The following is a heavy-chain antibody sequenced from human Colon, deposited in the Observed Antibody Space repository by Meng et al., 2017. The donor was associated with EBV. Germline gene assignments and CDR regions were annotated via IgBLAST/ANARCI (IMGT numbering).Heavy chain of an antibody. J-gene: IGHJ4*02. V-gene: IGHV4-34*01. CDR2: INHSGST. CDR3: ARGPGGSYYLYYFDY. D-gene: IGHD1-26*01. CDR1: GGSFSGYY. Sequence: VHAAQWGAGLLQPSASLSLTCAVYGGSFSGYYWSWIRQPPEKGLEWIGEINHSGSTNYNPSLKSRVTISVDTSKKQFSLKLSSVTAADTAVYYCARGPGGSYYLYYFDYWGQGTLVTVSS.